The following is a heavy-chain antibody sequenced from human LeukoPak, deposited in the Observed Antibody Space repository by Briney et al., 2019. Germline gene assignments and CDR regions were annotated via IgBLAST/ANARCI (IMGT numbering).Heavy chain of an antibody. D-gene: IGHD6-19*01. CDR2: INHSGST. CDR3: ARGAEVQKAVASSYGMDV. J-gene: IGHJ6*02. Sequence: SETLSLTCAVYGGSFSGYYWSWIRQPPGKGLEWIGEINHSGSTNYNPSLKSRVTISVDTSKNQFSLKLSSVTAADTAVYYCARGAEVQKAVASSYGMDVWGQGTTVTVSS. V-gene: IGHV4-34*01. CDR1: GGSFSGYY.